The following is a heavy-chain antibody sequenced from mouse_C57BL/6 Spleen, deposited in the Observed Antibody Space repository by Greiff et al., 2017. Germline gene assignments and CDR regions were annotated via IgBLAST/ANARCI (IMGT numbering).Heavy chain of an antibody. CDR1: GFNIKDDY. CDR2: IDPENGDT. V-gene: IGHV14-4*01. CDR3: TRMGRGYAMDY. J-gene: IGHJ4*01. Sequence: VQLQQSGAELVRPGASVKLSCTASGFNIKDDYMHWVKQRPEQGLEWIGWIDPENGDTEYASKFQGKTTITADTSSNTAYLQLSSLTSEDTAVYYWTRMGRGYAMDYWGQGTTVTVSS. D-gene: IGHD4-1*01.